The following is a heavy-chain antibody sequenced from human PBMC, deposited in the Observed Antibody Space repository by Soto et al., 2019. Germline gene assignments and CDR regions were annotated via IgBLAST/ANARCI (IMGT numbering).Heavy chain of an antibody. CDR3: ARAFTIFGVVIPFDI. J-gene: IGHJ3*02. CDR2: INHSGST. CDR1: GGSFSGYY. D-gene: IGHD3-3*01. Sequence: SETLSLTCAVYGGSFSGYYWSWIRQPPGKGLEWIGEINHSGSTNYNPSLKSRVTISVDTSKNQFSLKLSSVTAADTAVYYCARAFTIFGVVIPFDIWGQGTMVTVSS. V-gene: IGHV4-34*01.